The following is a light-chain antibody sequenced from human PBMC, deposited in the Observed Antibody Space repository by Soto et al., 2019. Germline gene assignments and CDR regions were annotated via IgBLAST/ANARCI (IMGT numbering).Light chain of an antibody. CDR2: AAS. J-gene: IGKJ1*01. Sequence: DIQMTQSPSSLSASVGDRVTITCRASQNIREYLNWYHQKPGSAPKLLISAASTLQSGVPLRFSGSGSGSVFTLPIYNLQPEDVGSYICQESYTTPWTFGRGTKLEI. V-gene: IGKV1-39*01. CDR1: QNIREY. CDR3: QESYTTPWT.